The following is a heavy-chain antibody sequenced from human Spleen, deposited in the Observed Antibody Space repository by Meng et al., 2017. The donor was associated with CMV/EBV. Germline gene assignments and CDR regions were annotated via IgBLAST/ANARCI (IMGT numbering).Heavy chain of an antibody. CDR1: GFTFSSYS. J-gene: IGHJ4*02. D-gene: IGHD2-15*01. CDR3: ARVYCSRGSCSFDY. V-gene: IGHV3-21*01. Sequence: SGFTFSSYSMNWVRQDPGKGLEWVSSISGNSRYIFYADSMKGRFTISRDNAKNSLYLHMNSLRAEDTAIYYCARVYCSRGSCSFDYWGQGSLVTVSS. CDR2: ISGNSRYI.